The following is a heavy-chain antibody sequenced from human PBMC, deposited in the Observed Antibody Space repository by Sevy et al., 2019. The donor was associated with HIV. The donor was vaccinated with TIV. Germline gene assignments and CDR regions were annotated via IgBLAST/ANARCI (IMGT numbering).Heavy chain of an antibody. CDR1: GFTFSSFA. D-gene: IGHD3-16*01. Sequence: GGSLRLSCAASGFTFSSFAMSWVRQAPWKGLEWVSSLSGTSDSTYYADSVKGRFTISRDNSKNTLYLQMNSLRAEDTALYYCAKEMYRNSWGRFDPWGQGTLVTVSS. J-gene: IGHJ5*02. CDR3: AKEMYRNSWGRFDP. V-gene: IGHV3-23*01. CDR2: LSGTSDST.